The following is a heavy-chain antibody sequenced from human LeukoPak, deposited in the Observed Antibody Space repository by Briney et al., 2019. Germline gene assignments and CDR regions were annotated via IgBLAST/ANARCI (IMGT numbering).Heavy chain of an antibody. CDR1: GGSISSGSYY. J-gene: IGHJ5*02. D-gene: IGHD3-10*01. V-gene: IGHV4-61*02. CDR2: IYTSGST. Sequence: SETLSLTCTVSGGSISSGSYYWSWIRQPAGKGLEWIGRIYTSGSTNYNPSLKSRVTMSVDTSKNQFSLKLSSVTAADTAVYYCASGGLLWFGELGWFDPWGQGTLVTVSS. CDR3: ASGGLLWFGELGWFDP.